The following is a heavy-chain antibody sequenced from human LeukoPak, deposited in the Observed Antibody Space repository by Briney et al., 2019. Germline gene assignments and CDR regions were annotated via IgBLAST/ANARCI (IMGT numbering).Heavy chain of an antibody. Sequence: PSETLSLTCTVSGGSISSTNYYWGWIRQPPGKGLEWIGTIYYSGDAYYNPSLKSRASISVDTSKNRLSLKLNSVTAADTAVYFCARHENIIIVPTAHAFDYWGQGTLVTVSS. CDR1: GGSISSTNYY. CDR3: ARHENIIIVPTAHAFDY. CDR2: IYYSGDA. V-gene: IGHV4-39*01. J-gene: IGHJ4*02. D-gene: IGHD2/OR15-2a*01.